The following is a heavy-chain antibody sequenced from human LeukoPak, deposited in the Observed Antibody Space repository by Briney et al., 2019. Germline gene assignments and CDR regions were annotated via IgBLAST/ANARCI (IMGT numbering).Heavy chain of an antibody. CDR2: ISNSGTTT. D-gene: IGHD3-22*01. CDR1: GFTFSNYA. Sequence: PGGSLRLSCSASGFTFSNYAVTWFRQAPGKGLEGVASISNSGTTTYYADSAKGRFTISRDNSKSTLYLQMNNLRAEDPHVYYCATDSPTYYHDSSGYFFDYWGQGTLVTVSS. J-gene: IGHJ4*02. V-gene: IGHV3-23*01. CDR3: ATDSPTYYHDSSGYFFDY.